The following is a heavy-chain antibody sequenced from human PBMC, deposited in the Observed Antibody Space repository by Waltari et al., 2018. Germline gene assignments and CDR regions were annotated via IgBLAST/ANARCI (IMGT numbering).Heavy chain of an antibody. CDR3: ARGLGGGNSVYFDL. CDR2: ISQSGDT. D-gene: IGHD2-21*02. CDR1: DESFSNYY. V-gene: IGHV4-34*01. Sequence: QVQVQQWGATLLKPSETLSLTCAVYDESFSNYYWSWIRQPPGKGLEWVGEISQSGDTNYNPSLKIRVTVSLDTSKNHFVLNLNSVTAADTAVYYCARGLGGGNSVYFDLWGQGTLVTVSS. J-gene: IGHJ4*02.